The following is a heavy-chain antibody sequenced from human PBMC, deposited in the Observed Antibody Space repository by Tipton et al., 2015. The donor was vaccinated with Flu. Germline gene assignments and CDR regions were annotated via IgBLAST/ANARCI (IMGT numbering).Heavy chain of an antibody. CDR1: GFTFGDYA. J-gene: IGHJ6*02. CDR2: IRSKAYGGTT. CDR3: TTGGDCYWCYCYYGMDV. D-gene: IGHD2-21*02. Sequence: SLRLSCTASGFTFGDYAMSWVRQAPGKGLEWVGFIRSKAYGGTTEYAASVKGRFTISRDDSKSIAYLQMNSLKTEDTAVYYCTTGGDCYWCYCYYGMDVWGQGTTVTVSS. V-gene: IGHV3-49*04.